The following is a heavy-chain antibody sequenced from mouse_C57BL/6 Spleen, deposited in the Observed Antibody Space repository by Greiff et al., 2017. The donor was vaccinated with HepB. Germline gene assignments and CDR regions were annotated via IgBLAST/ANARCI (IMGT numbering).Heavy chain of an antibody. CDR1: GYTFTSYW. V-gene: IGHV1-52*01. CDR3: ARRDGYYVYFDY. J-gene: IGHJ2*01. Sequence: QVQLQQPGAELVRPGSSVKLSCKASGYTFTSYWMHWVKQRPIQGLEWIGNIYPSDSETHYNQKFKDKATLTVDKSSSTAYMQLSSLTSEDSAVYYCARRDGYYVYFDYWGQGTTLTVSS. CDR2: IYPSDSET. D-gene: IGHD2-3*01.